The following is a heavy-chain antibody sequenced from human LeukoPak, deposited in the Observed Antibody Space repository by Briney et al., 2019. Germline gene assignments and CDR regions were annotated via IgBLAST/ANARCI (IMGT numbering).Heavy chain of an antibody. V-gene: IGHV3-11*01. CDR2: ISSSGSTI. CDR1: GFTFSDYY. D-gene: IGHD6-19*01. Sequence: GGSLRLSCAASGFTFSDYYMSWIRQAPGKGLEWVSYISSSGSTIYYADSVKGRFTIPRDNAKNSLYLQMNSLRAEDTAVYYCAGSGWQNYYYFDYWGQGTLVTVSS. CDR3: AGSGWQNYYYFDY. J-gene: IGHJ4*02.